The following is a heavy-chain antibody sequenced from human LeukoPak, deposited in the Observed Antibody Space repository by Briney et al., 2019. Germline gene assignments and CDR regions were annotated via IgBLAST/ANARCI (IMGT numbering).Heavy chain of an antibody. V-gene: IGHV4-61*02. CDR2: INTSGST. J-gene: IGHJ6*02. CDR3: AREVGSRLEQRYHYYGMDV. CDR1: GASISSGTYY. D-gene: IGHD1/OR15-1a*01. Sequence: SQTLSLTCSVSGASISSGTYYWGWIRQPAGKGLEWIGRINTSGSTNYNPSLKSRVTISVDTSKNQFSLKLSSVTAADTAVYYCAREVGSRLEQRYHYYGMDVWGQGTTVTVSS.